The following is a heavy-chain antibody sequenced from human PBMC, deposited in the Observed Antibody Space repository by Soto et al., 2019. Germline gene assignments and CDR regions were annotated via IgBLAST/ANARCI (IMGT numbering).Heavy chain of an antibody. J-gene: IGHJ5*02. CDR2: IYPGDSDT. CDR1: GYSFTSYW. V-gene: IGHV5-51*01. CDR3: ARRVRGWGDYPWFDP. Sequence: GESLKISCKGSGYSFTSYWIGWVRQMPGKGLEWIGIIYPGDSDTRYSPSFQGQVTISADKSISTAYLQWSSLEASDTAMYYCARRVRGWGDYPWFDPWGQGTLVTVSS. D-gene: IGHD4-17*01.